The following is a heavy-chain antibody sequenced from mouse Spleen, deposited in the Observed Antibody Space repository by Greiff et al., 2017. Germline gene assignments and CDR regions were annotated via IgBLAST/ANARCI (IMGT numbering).Heavy chain of an antibody. J-gene: IGHJ3*01. Sequence: EVMLVESGGGLVKLGGSLKLSCAASGFTFSSYAMSWVRQTPEKRLEWVATISSGGGNTYYPDSVKGRFTISRDNAKNTLYLQMSSLKSEDTAMYYCARHGVTQAWFAYWGQGTLVTVSA. D-gene: IGHD2-1*01. CDR3: ARHGVTQAWFAY. V-gene: IGHV5-9*01. CDR2: ISSGGGNT. CDR1: GFTFSSYA.